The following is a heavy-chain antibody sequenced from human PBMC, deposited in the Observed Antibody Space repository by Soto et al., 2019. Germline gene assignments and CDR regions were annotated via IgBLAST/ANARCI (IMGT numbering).Heavy chain of an antibody. J-gene: IGHJ4*02. V-gene: IGHV4-61*01. CDR2: ISYSGST. CDR1: GGSVSSASYY. CDR3: AREINRYFDS. Sequence: PSETLSLTCRVSGGSVSSASYYWSWIRQPPGKGLEWIGYISYSGSTDYNPALKSRVTISKDTSKNQFSLHLSSVTAADTAVYFCAREINRYFDSWGQGSVVTVSS.